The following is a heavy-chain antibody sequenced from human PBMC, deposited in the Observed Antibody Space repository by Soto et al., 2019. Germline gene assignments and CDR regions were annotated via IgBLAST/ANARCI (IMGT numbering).Heavy chain of an antibody. Sequence: QVYLVQSGAEVKKPGASVKVSCTAFGYIYTGYSLHWVRPAPGQGLEWMGWIDPHSGDTNSAQKFQGRVTMTRDTSINIAYMELRSLRSDDTAVYYCARGCGYSPNLELRYGMDVWGQGTTITVSS. CDR2: IDPHSGDT. CDR3: ARGCGYSPNLELRYGMDV. CDR1: GYIYTGYS. J-gene: IGHJ6*02. V-gene: IGHV1-2*02. D-gene: IGHD3-22*01.